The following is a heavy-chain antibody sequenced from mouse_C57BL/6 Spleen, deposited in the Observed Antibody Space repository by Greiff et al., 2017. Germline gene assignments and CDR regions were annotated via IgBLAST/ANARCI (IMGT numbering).Heavy chain of an antibody. Sequence: EVQLQQSGGDLVKPGGSLKLSCAASGFTFSSYGMSWVRQTPDKRLEWVATISSGGSYTYYPDSVKGRFTISRDNAKNTLYLQMSSLKSEDTAMYYCARGLLQYAMDYWGQGTSVTVSS. CDR1: GFTFSSYG. D-gene: IGHD2-3*01. J-gene: IGHJ4*01. CDR2: ISSGGSYT. V-gene: IGHV5-6*01. CDR3: ARGLLQYAMDY.